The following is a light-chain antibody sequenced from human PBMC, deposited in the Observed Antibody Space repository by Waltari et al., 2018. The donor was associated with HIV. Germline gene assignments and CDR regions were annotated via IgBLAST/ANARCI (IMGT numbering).Light chain of an antibody. J-gene: IGKJ3*01. CDR2: GAS. Sequence: EIVLTQSPGALSLSPGEDAFLFCRANLTFTHNYLAWYQKRPGHAPRRLIYGASKRAAGVPDRFSGTGSMTDFSLISARREPEDFAVYYCHQYAVSPFTFGPGSSV. CDR3: HQYAVSPFT. V-gene: IGKV3-20*01. CDR1: LTFTHNY.